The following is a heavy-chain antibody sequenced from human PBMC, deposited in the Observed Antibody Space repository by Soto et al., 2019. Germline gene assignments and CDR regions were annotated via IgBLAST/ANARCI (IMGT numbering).Heavy chain of an antibody. V-gene: IGHV3-23*01. J-gene: IGHJ4*02. CDR3: AKGKSSGWYYFDY. D-gene: IGHD6-19*01. CDR1: GFTFSNYA. CDR2: ISASGRDT. Sequence: GGSVRLSCAASGFTFSNYAMSWVRQAPGKGLQWVSGISASGRDTYYADSVKDRFTISRDNSKNMVYLQVNSLRADDTAIYYCAKGKSSGWYYFDYWGQGTPVTVSS.